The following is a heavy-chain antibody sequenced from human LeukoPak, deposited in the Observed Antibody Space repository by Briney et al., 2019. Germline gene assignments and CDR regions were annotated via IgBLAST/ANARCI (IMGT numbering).Heavy chain of an antibody. CDR2: INSSGGTT. CDR3: ARCGRGGRFYFDY. V-gene: IGHV1-46*01. D-gene: IGHD2-15*01. Sequence: ASVKVSCKASGYTFTGYYMHWVRQAPGQGLEWMGIINSSGGTTSYAQKFQGRVTMTRDTSTSTVYMELSSLRSEDTAVYYCARCGRGGRFYFDYWGQGTLVTVSS. CDR1: GYTFTGYY. J-gene: IGHJ4*02.